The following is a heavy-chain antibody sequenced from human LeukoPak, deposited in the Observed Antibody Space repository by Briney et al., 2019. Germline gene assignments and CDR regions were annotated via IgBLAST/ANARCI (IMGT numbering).Heavy chain of an antibody. CDR3: ARDLAAAGRFDY. D-gene: IGHD6-13*01. J-gene: IGHJ4*02. V-gene: IGHV4-30-4*01. Sequence: SETLSLTCTVSGGSISSYYWSWIRRPPGKGLEWIGYIYYSGSTYYNPSFKSRVTISVDTSKNQFSLKLSSVTAADTAVYYCARDLAAAGRFDYWGQGTLVTVSS. CDR2: IYYSGST. CDR1: GGSISSYY.